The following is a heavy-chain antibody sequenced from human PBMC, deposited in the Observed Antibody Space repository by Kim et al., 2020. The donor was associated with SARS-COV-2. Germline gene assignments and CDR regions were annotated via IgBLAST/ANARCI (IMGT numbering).Heavy chain of an antibody. J-gene: IGHJ3*02. CDR2: ISYDGSNK. CDR1: GFTFSSYA. V-gene: IGHV3-30-3*01. Sequence: GGSLRLSCAASGFTFSSYAMHWVRQAPGKGLEWVAVISYDGSNKYYADSVKGRFTISRDNSKNTLYLQMNSLRAEDTAVYYCARDLPMIVVVHDAFDNW. CDR3: ARDLPMIVVVHDAFDN. D-gene: IGHD3-22*01.